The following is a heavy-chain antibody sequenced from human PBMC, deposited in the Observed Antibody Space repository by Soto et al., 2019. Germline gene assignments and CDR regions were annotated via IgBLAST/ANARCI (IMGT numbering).Heavy chain of an antibody. CDR3: ARAYSSSWVHGNWFDP. Sequence: QVQLVQSGAEVKKPGASVTVSCKASGYTFTSYGISWVRQAPGQGLEWMGWISAYTGNTHYAQTLQGRVTMTTDTSTSTAYMELRSLRSDDTAVYYCARAYSSSWVHGNWFDPWGQGTLVTVSS. V-gene: IGHV1-18*01. CDR2: ISAYTGNT. CDR1: GYTFTSYG. J-gene: IGHJ5*02. D-gene: IGHD6-13*01.